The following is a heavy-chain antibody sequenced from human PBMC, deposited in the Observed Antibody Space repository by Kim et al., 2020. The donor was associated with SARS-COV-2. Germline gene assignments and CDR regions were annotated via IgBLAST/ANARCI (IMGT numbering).Heavy chain of an antibody. D-gene: IGHD6-13*01. J-gene: IGHJ5*02. Sequence: ASVKVSCKASGYTFTSYAMHWVRQAPGQRLEWMGWINAGNGNTKYSQKFQGRVTITRDTSASTAYMELSSLRSEDTAVYYCARLGKPSWGGSIAAAGIFDPWGQGTLVTVSS. CDR1: GYTFTSYA. V-gene: IGHV1-3*01. CDR3: ARLGKPSWGGSIAAAGIFDP. CDR2: INAGNGNT.